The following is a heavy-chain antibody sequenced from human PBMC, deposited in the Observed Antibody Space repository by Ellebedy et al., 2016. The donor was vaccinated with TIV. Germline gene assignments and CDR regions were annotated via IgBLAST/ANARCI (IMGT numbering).Heavy chain of an antibody. CDR3: ARLNWRSGVSGFDI. D-gene: IGHD1-1*01. J-gene: IGHJ3*02. V-gene: IGHV3-7*01. CDR1: GFTFSNYW. Sequence: GGSLRLXCAASGFTFSNYWMSWVRQAPGKGLEWVANLRQDGGQTFSVDSVKGRFTISRDNAKNSLDLQMNSLRAEDTAVYYCARLNWRSGVSGFDIWGQGTMVTVSS. CDR2: LRQDGGQT.